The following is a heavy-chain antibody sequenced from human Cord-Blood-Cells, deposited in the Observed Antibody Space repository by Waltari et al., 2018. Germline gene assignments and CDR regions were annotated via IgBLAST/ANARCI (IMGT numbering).Heavy chain of an antibody. D-gene: IGHD6-13*01. J-gene: IGHJ3*02. CDR3: ARASSSSWYDAFDI. CDR2: IIPIFGTT. Sequence: QVQLVQSGAEVKRPGSPVKVSCKASGGTFSSYATSWVRRAPGQGLEWMGGIIPIFGTTNYAQKFQGRVTITADKSTSTAYMELSSLRSEDTAVYYCARASSSSWYDAFDIWGQGTMVTVSS. CDR1: GGTFSSYA. V-gene: IGHV1-69*06.